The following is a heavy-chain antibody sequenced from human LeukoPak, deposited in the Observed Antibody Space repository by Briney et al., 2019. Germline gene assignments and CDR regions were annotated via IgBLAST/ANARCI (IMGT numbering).Heavy chain of an antibody. CDR1: GFTFSSYS. CDR3: ARDIVVVAATDPY. Sequence: PGGSLRLSCAASGFTFSSYSMNWVRQAPGKGLEWVSSISSSSSYIYYADSVKGRFTISRDNAKNSLYLQMNSLRAEDTAVYYCARDIVVVAATDPYWGQGTLLTVSS. J-gene: IGHJ4*02. D-gene: IGHD2-15*01. CDR2: ISSSSSYI. V-gene: IGHV3-21*01.